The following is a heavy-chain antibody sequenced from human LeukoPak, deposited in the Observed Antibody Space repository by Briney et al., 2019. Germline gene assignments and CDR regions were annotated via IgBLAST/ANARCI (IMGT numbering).Heavy chain of an antibody. D-gene: IGHD3-3*01. J-gene: IGHJ4*02. Sequence: SETLSLTCAVYGGSFSGYYWSWIRQPPGKGLEWIGEVNHSGSTNYNPSLKSRVTISVDTSKNQFSLKLSSVTAADTAVYYCARGRFRYYFDYWGQGTLVTVSS. CDR1: GGSFSGYY. CDR3: ARGRFRYYFDY. CDR2: VNHSGST. V-gene: IGHV4-34*01.